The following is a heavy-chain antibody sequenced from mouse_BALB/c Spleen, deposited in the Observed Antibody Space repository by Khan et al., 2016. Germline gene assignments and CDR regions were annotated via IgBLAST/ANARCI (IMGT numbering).Heavy chain of an antibody. Sequence: EVELVESGGGLVQPGGSRKLSCAASGFTFRSFGMHWVRQAPEKGLEWVAYISSGSSTIYYADTVKGRFTISRDNPKNTLFLQMTSLRSEDTAMYYCARAGTWAMDYWGQGTSVTVSS. CDR1: GFTFRSFG. CDR2: ISSGSSTI. V-gene: IGHV5-17*02. CDR3: ARAGTWAMDY. J-gene: IGHJ4*01. D-gene: IGHD3-1*01.